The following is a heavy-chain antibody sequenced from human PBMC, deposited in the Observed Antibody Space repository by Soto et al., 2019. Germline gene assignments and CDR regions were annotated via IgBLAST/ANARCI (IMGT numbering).Heavy chain of an antibody. D-gene: IGHD2-8*02. V-gene: IGHV3-7*04. CDR3: ARDSGPRGYDAFDI. CDR2: IKQDASEN. Sequence: GGSLRLSCAASGFTFDYYWMHWVRQAPGKGLEWVANIKQDASENFYVDSVKGRFTISRDNAKNSLYLQMNSLRVEDTAVYYCARDSGPRGYDAFDIWGQGTMVTVSS. J-gene: IGHJ3*02. CDR1: GFTFDYYW.